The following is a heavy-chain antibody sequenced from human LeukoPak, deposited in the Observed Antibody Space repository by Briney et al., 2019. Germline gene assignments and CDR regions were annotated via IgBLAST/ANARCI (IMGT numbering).Heavy chain of an antibody. CDR3: ARLPARTSGAGSY. V-gene: IGHV4-39*01. CDR2: IYYSGIT. CDR1: GASIGTTTYY. D-gene: IGHD3-10*01. Sequence: SETLSLTCSVSGASIGTTTYYWGWIRQPPGKGLEWIGTIYYSGITNYNPSLKSRLTISVDTSQNEFSLRLTSVTAADTAVYYCARLPARTSGAGSYWGQGTLVTVSS. J-gene: IGHJ4*02.